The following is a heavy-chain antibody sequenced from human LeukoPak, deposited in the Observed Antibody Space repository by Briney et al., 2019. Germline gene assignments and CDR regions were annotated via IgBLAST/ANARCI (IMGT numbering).Heavy chain of an antibody. D-gene: IGHD2-15*01. CDR1: GFTFSDYY. V-gene: IGHV3-11*06. Sequence: GGSLRLSCAASGFTFSDYYMSWIRQAPGKGLEWVSYISSSSSYIYYADSVKGRFTISRDNAKNSLYLQMNSLRAEDTAVYYCARVLLPNWFDPWGQGTLVTVSS. J-gene: IGHJ5*02. CDR2: ISSSSSYI. CDR3: ARVLLPNWFDP.